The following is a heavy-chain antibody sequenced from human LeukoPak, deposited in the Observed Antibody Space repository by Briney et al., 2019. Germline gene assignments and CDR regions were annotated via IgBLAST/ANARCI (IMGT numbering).Heavy chain of an antibody. D-gene: IGHD2-15*01. J-gene: IGHJ6*02. V-gene: IGHV4-34*01. CDR2: INHSGST. CDR3: ARGRVYCSGGSCLYYYYYGMDV. CDR1: GGSFSGYY. Sequence: PSETLSLTCAVYGGSFSGYYWSWIRQPPGKGLEWIGEINHSGSTNYNPSLKSRVTISVDTSKNQFSLKLSSVTAADTAVYYCARGRVYCSGGSCLYYYYYGMDVWGQGTTVTVSS.